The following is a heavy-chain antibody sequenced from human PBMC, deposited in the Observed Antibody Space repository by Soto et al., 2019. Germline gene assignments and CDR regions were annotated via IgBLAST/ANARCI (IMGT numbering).Heavy chain of an antibody. Sequence: QLQLQESGSGLVKPSQTLSLTCAVSGGSISSGGYSWSWIRQPPGKGLEWIGYIYHSGSTYYNPSLKSRLTISVDRSKNQFSLKLSSVTAADTAVYYCARQTRLPLDAFDIWGQGTMVTVSS. CDR2: IYHSGST. J-gene: IGHJ3*02. CDR1: GGSISSGGYS. CDR3: ARQTRLPLDAFDI. V-gene: IGHV4-30-2*01. D-gene: IGHD3-16*01.